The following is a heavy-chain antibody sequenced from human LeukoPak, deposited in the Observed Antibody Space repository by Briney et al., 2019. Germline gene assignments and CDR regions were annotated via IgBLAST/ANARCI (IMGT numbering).Heavy chain of an antibody. V-gene: IGHV3-21*01. Sequence: GGSLRLSCAASGFTFSSYAMSWVRQAPGKGLEWVSSISGDGYIYYADSVKGRFTISRDNANNSLYLQMNSLRAEDTAVYYCARDRSSSWTAGGVNYGMDVWGQGTTVTVSS. D-gene: IGHD6-13*01. CDR2: ISGDGYI. J-gene: IGHJ6*02. CDR1: GFTFSSYA. CDR3: ARDRSSSWTAGGVNYGMDV.